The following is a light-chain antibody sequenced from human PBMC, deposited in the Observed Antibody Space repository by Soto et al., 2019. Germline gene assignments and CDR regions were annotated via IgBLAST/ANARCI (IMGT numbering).Light chain of an antibody. Sequence: SYELTQPLSVSVALGQTARITCGGDNIANKNVHWYQQKPGQAPVLVIYRDYNRPSGIPERFSGSNSGNTATLTISRAQAGDEADYYCQVWDSSTGVFGGGTKLTVL. CDR3: QVWDSSTGV. CDR1: NIANKN. V-gene: IGLV3-9*01. J-gene: IGLJ3*02. CDR2: RDY.